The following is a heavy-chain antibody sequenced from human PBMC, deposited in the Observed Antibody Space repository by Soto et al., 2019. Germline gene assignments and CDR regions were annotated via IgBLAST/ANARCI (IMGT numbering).Heavy chain of an antibody. CDR1: GFTFSSYA. CDR2: ISGSGGST. D-gene: IGHD2-15*01. J-gene: IGHJ3*02. V-gene: IGHV3-23*01. CDR3: AKVRIVVVVAATNDAFDI. Sequence: PGGSLRLSCAASGFTFSSYAMSWVRQAPGKGLEWVSAISGSGGSTYYADSVKGRFTISRDNSKNTLYLQMNSLRAEDTAVYYCAKVRIVVVVAATNDAFDIWGEGTMVTVSS.